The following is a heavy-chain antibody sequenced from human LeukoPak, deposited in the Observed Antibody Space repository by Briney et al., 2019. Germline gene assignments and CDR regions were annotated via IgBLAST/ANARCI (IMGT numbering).Heavy chain of an antibody. V-gene: IGHV1-69*05. Sequence: SVKVSCKASGGTFSSYAISWVRQAPGQRLEWMGGIIPIFGTANYAQKFQGRVTITTDESTSTAYMELSSLRSEDTAVYYCARCHIAVAGRVDWFDPWGQGTLVTVSS. J-gene: IGHJ5*02. CDR3: ARCHIAVAGRVDWFDP. CDR1: GGTFSSYA. D-gene: IGHD6-19*01. CDR2: IIPIFGTA.